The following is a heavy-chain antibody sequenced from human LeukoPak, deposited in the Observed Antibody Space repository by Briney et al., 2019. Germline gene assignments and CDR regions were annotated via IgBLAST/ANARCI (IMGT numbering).Heavy chain of an antibody. CDR3: TRDQTPYY. J-gene: IGHJ4*02. V-gene: IGHV3-49*04. Sequence: GGSLRPSCAASGFTFSSYGMSWVRQAPGKGLEWVGFIASETYGGTAEYAASVKGRFTISRDDSKSIAYLQMNSLKTEDTAVYYCTRDQTPYYWGQGTLVTVSS. CDR2: IASETYGGTA. CDR1: GFTFSSYG.